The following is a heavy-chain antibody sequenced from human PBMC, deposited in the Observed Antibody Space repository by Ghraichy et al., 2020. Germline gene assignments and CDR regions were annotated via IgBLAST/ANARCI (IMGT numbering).Heavy chain of an antibody. CDR1: VGSFSGYY. J-gene: IGHJ4*02. CDR2: INPTGTT. CDR3: ARRSGTYKLLDY. D-gene: IGHD3-10*01. V-gene: IGHV4-34*01. Sequence: SQTLSLTCAVYVGSFSGYYWSWIRQPPGKGLEWIGEINPTGTTNNSPSLKSRLTMLVDTSKNQFSLRLSSVTAADTAVYYCARRSGTYKLLDYWGQGTLVTVSS.